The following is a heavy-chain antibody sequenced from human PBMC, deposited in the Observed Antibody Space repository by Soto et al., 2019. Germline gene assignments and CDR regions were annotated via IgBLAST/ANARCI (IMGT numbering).Heavy chain of an antibody. Sequence: QVQLVQSGAEVKKPGSSVKVSCKASGGTFSSYAISWVRQAPGQGLEWMGGIITIFGTANYAQKFQGRVTITADESTSTAYMELSSLRSEDTAVYYCARGSDYDYVWGSYRPSFYFDYWGQGTLVTVSS. CDR2: IITIFGTA. CDR1: GGTFSSYA. D-gene: IGHD3-16*02. CDR3: ARGSDYDYVWGSYRPSFYFDY. V-gene: IGHV1-69*01. J-gene: IGHJ4*02.